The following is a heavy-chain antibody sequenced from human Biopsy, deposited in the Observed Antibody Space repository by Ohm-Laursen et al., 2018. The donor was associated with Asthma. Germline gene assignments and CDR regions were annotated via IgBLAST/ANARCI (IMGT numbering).Heavy chain of an antibody. CDR3: ARSAKTIFGVVMGSYYYGMDV. J-gene: IGHJ6*02. CDR1: GGSFTHYF. Sequence: GTLSLTCAISGGSFTHYFWMWIRQPPGKGLEWIGEINHSGSTNYNPCLKSRVTISVDTSKNQFSLKLSSVTAADTAVYYCARSAKTIFGVVMGSYYYGMDVWGQGTTVTVSS. V-gene: IGHV4-34*01. CDR2: INHSGST. D-gene: IGHD3-3*01.